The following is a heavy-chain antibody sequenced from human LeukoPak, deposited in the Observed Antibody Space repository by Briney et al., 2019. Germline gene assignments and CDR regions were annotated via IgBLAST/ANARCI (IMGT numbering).Heavy chain of an antibody. J-gene: IGHJ4*02. D-gene: IGHD5-24*01. CDR3: ARGGIEMATPAD. CDR2: IIPIFGTA. Sequence: SVKVSCKASGGTFSSYAISWVRQAPGQGLEWMGGIIPIFGTANYAQKFQGRVTITTDESTSTAYMELSSLRSEDTAVYYCARGGIEMATPADWGQGTLVTVSS. V-gene: IGHV1-69*05. CDR1: GGTFSSYA.